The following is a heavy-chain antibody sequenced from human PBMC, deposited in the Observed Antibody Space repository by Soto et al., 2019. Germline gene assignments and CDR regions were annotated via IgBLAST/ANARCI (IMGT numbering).Heavy chain of an antibody. V-gene: IGHV1-69*13. Sequence: ASVKVSCKASGGTFSSYAISWVRQAPGQGLEWMGGIIPIFGTANYAQKFQGRVTITADESTSTAYMELSSLRSEDTAVYYCARAPFGVPPWYFDLWGRGTLVTVSS. J-gene: IGHJ2*01. D-gene: IGHD3-3*01. CDR1: GGTFSSYA. CDR3: ARAPFGVPPWYFDL. CDR2: IIPIFGTA.